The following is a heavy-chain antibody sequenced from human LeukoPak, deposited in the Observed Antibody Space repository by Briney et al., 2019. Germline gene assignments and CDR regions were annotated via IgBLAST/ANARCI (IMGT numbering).Heavy chain of an antibody. D-gene: IGHD1-1*01. J-gene: IGHJ4*02. Sequence: SETLSLTCTVSGGSIRSRGYYCSWIRQHPGTSLEWIGYISYSGSTYYNPSLKSRVTISGDTSKNQFSLRLTSVSAADTAVYYCAIDHNSGLSHWGQGTLVTVSS. V-gene: IGHV4-31*03. CDR1: GGSIRSRGYY. CDR3: AIDHNSGLSH. CDR2: ISYSGST.